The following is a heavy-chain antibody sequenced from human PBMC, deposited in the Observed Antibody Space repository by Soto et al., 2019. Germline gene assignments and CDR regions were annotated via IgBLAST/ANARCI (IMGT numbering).Heavy chain of an antibody. J-gene: IGHJ4*02. Sequence: PGGALRLSCAASGFTFSSYGMHWVRQAPGKGLEWVAVISYDGSNKYYADAVKGRFTISRDNSKNTLYLQMNSLRAEDTAVYYCAKDLVGYSYGSPMGYWGQGTLVTVSS. CDR3: AKDLVGYSYGSPMGY. D-gene: IGHD5-18*01. CDR2: ISYDGSNK. CDR1: GFTFSSYG. V-gene: IGHV3-30*18.